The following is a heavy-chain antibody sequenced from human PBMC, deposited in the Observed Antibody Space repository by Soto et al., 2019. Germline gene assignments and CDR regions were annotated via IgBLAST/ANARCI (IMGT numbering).Heavy chain of an antibody. CDR1: GASISNTNW. J-gene: IGHJ4*02. D-gene: IGHD6-13*01. V-gene: IGHV4-4*02. CDR2: IYHSRTT. Sequence: QVQLQESGPGLVEPSGTLSLTCAVSGASISNTNWWSWVRQPPGKGLEWIGEIYHSRTTNCDPSLKSRVTISVDKSKNQFSLKLSSVTAADTAVYYCAIPGAGDFDYWGQGTLVTVSS. CDR3: AIPGAGDFDY.